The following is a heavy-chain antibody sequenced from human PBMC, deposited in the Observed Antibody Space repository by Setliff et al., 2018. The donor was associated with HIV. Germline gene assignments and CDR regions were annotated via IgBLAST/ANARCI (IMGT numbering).Heavy chain of an antibody. CDR3: ARARGRAQLSYYFDS. Sequence: PSETLSLTCTVSGGSISDRRYYWSWVRQPPGRGLEWIGYASYSGGTSYNPTLDSRVTMSIDTARDQFSLKLSSVTAADTAVYYCARARGRAQLSYYFDSWGQGRLVTVS. CDR1: GGSISDRRYY. D-gene: IGHD4-4*01. V-gene: IGHV4-61*01. CDR2: ASYSGGT. J-gene: IGHJ4*02.